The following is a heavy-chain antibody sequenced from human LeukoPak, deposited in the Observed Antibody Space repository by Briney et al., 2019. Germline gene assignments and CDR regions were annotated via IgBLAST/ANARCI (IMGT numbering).Heavy chain of an antibody. CDR1: GFTFSSYA. V-gene: IGHV3-23*01. D-gene: IGHD6-19*01. CDR2: ISGSGGTT. Sequence: GGSLRLSCAASGFTFSSYAMNWVRQAPGEGLEWVSAISGSGGTTYYADSVKGRFTISRDNAKDALHLQMDNLRAEDTAVYYCARARGASTGRFLGYWGQGTLVTVSS. J-gene: IGHJ4*02. CDR3: ARARGASTGRFLGY.